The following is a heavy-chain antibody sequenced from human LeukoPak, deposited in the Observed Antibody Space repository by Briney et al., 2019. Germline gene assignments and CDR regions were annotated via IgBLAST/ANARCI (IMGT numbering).Heavy chain of an antibody. CDR2: IYYSGST. V-gene: IGHV4-59*01. J-gene: IGHJ4*02. CDR3: ARENDSSGYGIDY. Sequence: SETLSLTCTVSGGSISSYYWSWIRQPPGKGLEWAGYIYYSGSTNYNPSLKSRVTISVDTSKNQFSLKLSSVTAADTAVYYCARENDSSGYGIDYWGQGTLVTVSS. D-gene: IGHD3-22*01. CDR1: GGSISSYY.